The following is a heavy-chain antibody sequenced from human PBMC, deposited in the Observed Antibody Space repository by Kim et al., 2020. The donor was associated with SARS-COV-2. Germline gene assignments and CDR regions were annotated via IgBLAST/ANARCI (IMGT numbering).Heavy chain of an antibody. D-gene: IGHD3-16*02. CDR1: GFTFSSYW. Sequence: GGSLRLSCAASGFTFSSYWMSWVRQAPGKGLEWVANIKQDGSEKYYVDSVKGRFTISRDNAKNSLYLQMNSLRAEDTAVYYCASEGYYDYVWGSYRYDYWGQGTLVTVSS. J-gene: IGHJ4*02. CDR3: ASEGYYDYVWGSYRYDY. V-gene: IGHV3-7*03. CDR2: IKQDGSEK.